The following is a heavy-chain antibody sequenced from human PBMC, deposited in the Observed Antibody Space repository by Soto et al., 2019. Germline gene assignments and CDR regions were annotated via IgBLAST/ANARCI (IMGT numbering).Heavy chain of an antibody. Sequence: EVQLLESGGGLVQPGGSLRLSCAASGFTLSSYALSWVRQAPGKGLEWVSGISGSGDFTFYSDSVKGRFTISRDNSKNTLYLQMNSLRVEDTAVYYCARGPTIFGVGVDAFDFWGQGTMVTVSS. CDR3: ARGPTIFGVGVDAFDF. CDR2: ISGSGDFT. D-gene: IGHD3-3*01. J-gene: IGHJ3*01. V-gene: IGHV3-23*01. CDR1: GFTLSSYA.